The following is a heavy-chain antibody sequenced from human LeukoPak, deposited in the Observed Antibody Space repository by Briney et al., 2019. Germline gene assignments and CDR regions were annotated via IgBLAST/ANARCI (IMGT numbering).Heavy chain of an antibody. J-gene: IGHJ4*02. V-gene: IGHV4-59*01. CDR3: ARDNTIFGVARYFDY. Sequence: SETLSLTCTVSGGSISSYYWSWIRQPPGKGLEWIGYIYYSGSTNYNPSLKSRVTISVDTSKNQFSLKLSSVTAADTAVYYCARDNTIFGVARYFDYWGQGTLVSDSS. D-gene: IGHD3-3*01. CDR1: GGSISSYY. CDR2: IYYSGST.